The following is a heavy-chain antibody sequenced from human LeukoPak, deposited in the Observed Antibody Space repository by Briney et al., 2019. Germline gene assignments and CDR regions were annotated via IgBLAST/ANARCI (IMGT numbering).Heavy chain of an antibody. V-gene: IGHV3-21*01. CDR1: GFTFSTYS. D-gene: IGHD3-9*01. CDR3: ARTYYDILTSYNPYFDY. J-gene: IGHJ4*02. CDR2: ISSSSSYT. Sequence: GSLRLSCAASGFTFSTYSMNWVRQAPGMGLEWVSFISSSSSYTYYADSVKGRFTISRDNAKNSLYLQMDSLRAEDTAVYYCARTYYDILTSYNPYFDYWGQGTLVTVSS.